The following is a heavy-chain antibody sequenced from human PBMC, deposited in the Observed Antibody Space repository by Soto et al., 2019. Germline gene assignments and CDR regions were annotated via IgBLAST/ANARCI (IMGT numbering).Heavy chain of an antibody. V-gene: IGHV4-34*01. CDR3: AREEVCQWFTKGCYGMDV. D-gene: IGHD2-8*01. CDR1: GGFFSGYS. CDR2: INHGGAT. J-gene: IGHJ6*02. Sequence: QVQLQQWGAGLLKPSETLSLTCAVYGGFFSGYSWTWIRQPPGKCLEWSGEINHGGATNTNPSLKSRVTMSVDTSKNQFSLKLSSVTAADTAVYYCAREEVCQWFTKGCYGMDVWGQGTTVTVS.